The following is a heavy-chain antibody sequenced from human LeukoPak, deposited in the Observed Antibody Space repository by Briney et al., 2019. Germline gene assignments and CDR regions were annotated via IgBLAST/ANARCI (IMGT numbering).Heavy chain of an antibody. J-gene: IGHJ4*02. Sequence: SETLSLTCTVSGGSISSYYWSWIRQPPGKGLEWIGEINHSGSTNYNPSLKSRVTISVDTSKNQFSLKLSSVTAADTAVYYCARGSIAVAGSGRALFDYWGQGTLVTVSS. CDR2: INHSGST. V-gene: IGHV4-34*01. CDR3: ARGSIAVAGSGRALFDY. CDR1: GGSISSYY. D-gene: IGHD6-19*01.